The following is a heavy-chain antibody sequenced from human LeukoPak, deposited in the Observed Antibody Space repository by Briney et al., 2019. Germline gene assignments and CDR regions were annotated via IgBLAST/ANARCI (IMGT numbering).Heavy chain of an antibody. Sequence: GGSLRLSCAASGFNFASHWMHWVRQTPGKGLVWVSRINSGGSGTSYADSVEGRFTISRDNAKNTLYLQMNSLRAEDTAVCYCARVHGDYFFDYWGQGTLVTVSS. CDR2: INSGGSGT. CDR1: GFNFASHW. CDR3: ARVHGDYFFDY. D-gene: IGHD4-17*01. V-gene: IGHV3-74*01. J-gene: IGHJ4*02.